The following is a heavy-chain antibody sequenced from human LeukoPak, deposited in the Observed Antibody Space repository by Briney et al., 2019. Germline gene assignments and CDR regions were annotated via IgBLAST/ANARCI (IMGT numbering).Heavy chain of an antibody. V-gene: IGHV3-53*01. D-gene: IGHD1-26*01. CDR3: ASHIVGVTTPFDY. CDR2: IYSGGST. CDR1: GFTVSSNY. Sequence: GGSLRLSCAASGFTVSSNYMSWVRQAPGKGLEWVSVIYSGGSTYYADSVKGRFTISRDNSKNTLYLQMNSLRAEDTAVYYCASHIVGVTTPFDYWGQGTLVPVP. J-gene: IGHJ4*02.